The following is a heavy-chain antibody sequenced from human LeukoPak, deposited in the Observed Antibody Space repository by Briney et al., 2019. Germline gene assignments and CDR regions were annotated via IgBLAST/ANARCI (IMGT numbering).Heavy chain of an antibody. CDR2: IRYDGSNK. CDR1: GFTFSSYG. CDR3: AKGSQYSSSWNTPNFDY. J-gene: IGHJ4*02. D-gene: IGHD6-13*01. Sequence: GGSLRPSCAATGFTFSSYGMHWVRQAPGKGLEWVAFIRYDGSNKYYADSVKGRFTISRDNSKNTLYLQMNSLRAEDTAVYYCAKGSQYSSSWNTPNFDYWGQGTLVTVSS. V-gene: IGHV3-30*02.